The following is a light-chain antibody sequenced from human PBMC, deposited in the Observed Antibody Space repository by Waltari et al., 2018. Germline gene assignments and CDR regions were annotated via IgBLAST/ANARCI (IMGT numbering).Light chain of an antibody. V-gene: IGLV2-11*01. J-gene: IGLJ2*01. CDR1: SSDIGGYND. CDR2: DVS. Sequence: QAALTQPPSVSGSPGQSVTISCTGSSSDIGGYNDVSWYQQHPGKAPKLMIYDVSKRPSGVSDRFSGSKSGNTASLTISGLQAEDEADYYCSSYAGTNTWIFGGGTRLTVL. CDR3: SSYAGTNTWI.